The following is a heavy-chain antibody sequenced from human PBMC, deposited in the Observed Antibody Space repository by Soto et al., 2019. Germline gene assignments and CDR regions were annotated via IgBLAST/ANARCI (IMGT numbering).Heavy chain of an antibody. D-gene: IGHD2-8*02. CDR1: GGSFSGYY. J-gene: IGHJ4*02. V-gene: IGHV4-34*01. Sequence: PSETLSPTCAVYGGSFSGYYWTWIRQPPGTGLEWIGEINHSGSTNYNPSLKSRATISVDTSKNQFSLKLTSVTAADTAVYYCARDKITGPFDYWGQGTLVTVSS. CDR3: ARDKITGPFDY. CDR2: INHSGST.